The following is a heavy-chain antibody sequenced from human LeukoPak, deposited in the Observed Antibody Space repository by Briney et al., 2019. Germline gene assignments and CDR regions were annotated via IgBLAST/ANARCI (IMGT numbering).Heavy chain of an antibody. D-gene: IGHD3-10*02. CDR2: ISSSGSTI. V-gene: IGHV3-48*03. CDR1: GFTVSSYG. J-gene: IGHJ6*04. Sequence: GGSLGLSCAASGFTVSSYGVSVVRQAPGKGLDWVSYISSSGSTIYYADSVKGRFTISRDNAKNSLYLQMNSLRAEDTAVYYCAELGITMIGGVWGKGTTVTISS. CDR3: AELGITMIGGV.